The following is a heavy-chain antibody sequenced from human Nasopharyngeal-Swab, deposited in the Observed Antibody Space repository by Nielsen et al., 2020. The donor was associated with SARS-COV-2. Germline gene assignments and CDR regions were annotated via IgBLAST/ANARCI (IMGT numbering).Heavy chain of an antibody. CDR2: IYYSGST. Sequence: SDTLSLTCTVSGGSISSSSYYWGWIRQPPGKGLEWIGSIYYSGSTYYNPSLKSRVTISVDTSKNQFSLKLSCVTAADTAVYYCARLYGDYPDYWGQGTLVTVSS. CDR1: GGSISSSSYY. V-gene: IGHV4-39*01. J-gene: IGHJ4*02. CDR3: ARLYGDYPDY. D-gene: IGHD4-17*01.